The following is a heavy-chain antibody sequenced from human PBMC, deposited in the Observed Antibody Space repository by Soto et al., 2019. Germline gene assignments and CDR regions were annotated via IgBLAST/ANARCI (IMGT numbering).Heavy chain of an antibody. CDR1: GYTFTGYA. D-gene: IGHD3-22*01. Sequence: ASVKVSCKASGYTFTGYAMHWVRQAPGQRLEWMGWINAGNGNTKYSQKFQGRVTITRDTSASTAYMELSSLRSEDTAVYYCARGYYDSRGYYDRMLAFDIWGQGTMVTVSS. CDR3: ARGYYDSRGYYDRMLAFDI. CDR2: INAGNGNT. J-gene: IGHJ3*02. V-gene: IGHV1-3*01.